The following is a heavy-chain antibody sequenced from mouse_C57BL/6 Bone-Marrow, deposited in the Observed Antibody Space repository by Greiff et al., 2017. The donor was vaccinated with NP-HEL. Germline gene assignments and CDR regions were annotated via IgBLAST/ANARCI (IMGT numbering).Heavy chain of an antibody. CDR3: ARAGGLRDYFDY. J-gene: IGHJ2*01. Sequence: QVHVKQSGAELVKPGASVKISCKASGYAFSSYWMNWVKQRPGKGLEWIGQIYPGDGDTNYNGKFKGKATLTADKSSSTAYMQLSSLTSEDSAVYFCARAGGLRDYFDYWGQGTTLTVSS. V-gene: IGHV1-80*01. CDR2: IYPGDGDT. CDR1: GYAFSSYW. D-gene: IGHD2-2*01.